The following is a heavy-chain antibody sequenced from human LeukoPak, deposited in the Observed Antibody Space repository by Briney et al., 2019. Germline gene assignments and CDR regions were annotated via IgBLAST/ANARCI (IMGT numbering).Heavy chain of an antibody. D-gene: IGHD3-10*01. CDR1: GGSISSSSYY. V-gene: IGHV4-39*07. CDR2: IYYSGTT. J-gene: IGHJ6*03. Sequence: SETLSLTCTVSGGSISSSSYYWGWIRQPPGKGLEWIGSIYYSGTTHYNPSLKSRVTISVDTSKNQFSLKLSSVTAADTAVYYCARYGSGKRNYYYMDVWGKGTTVTVSS. CDR3: ARYGSGKRNYYYMDV.